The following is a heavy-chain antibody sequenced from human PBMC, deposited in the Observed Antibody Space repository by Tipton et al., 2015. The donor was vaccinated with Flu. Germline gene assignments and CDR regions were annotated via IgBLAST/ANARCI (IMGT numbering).Heavy chain of an antibody. V-gene: IGHV4-38-2*02. J-gene: IGHJ4*02. CDR1: GYSISSGYY. CDR3: ARGIYISSSWYVGRGDPNKNDY. CDR2: IYHTGST. Sequence: TLSLTCIVSGYSISSGYYWGWIRQPPGKGLEWIGSIYHTGSTYYNPSLKSRVTISVDTSKNQFSLKLSSVTAADTAVYYRARGIYISSSWYVGRGDPNKNDYWGQGTLVTVSS. D-gene: IGHD6-13*01.